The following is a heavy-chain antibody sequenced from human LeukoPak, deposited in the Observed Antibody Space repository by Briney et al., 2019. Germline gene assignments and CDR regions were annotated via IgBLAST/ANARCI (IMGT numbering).Heavy chain of an antibody. V-gene: IGHV4-39*07. J-gene: IGHJ5*02. CDR3: ARGGGTWSGYYYWFDP. CDR1: GGSISSSSYY. Sequence: SETLSLTCTVSGGSISSSSYYWGWIRQPPGQGLEWIGEINHSGSTNYNPSLKSRVTISVDTSKNQFSLKLSSVTAADTAVYYCARGGGTWSGYYYWFDPWGQGTLVTVSS. D-gene: IGHD3-3*01. CDR2: INHSGST.